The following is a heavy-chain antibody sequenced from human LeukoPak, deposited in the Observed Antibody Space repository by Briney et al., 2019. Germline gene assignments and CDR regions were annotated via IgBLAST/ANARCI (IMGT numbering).Heavy chain of an antibody. CDR2: IYHSGST. CDR3: ARAPEDYGSGSYHDY. V-gene: IGHV4-4*02. D-gene: IGHD3-10*01. Sequence: SETLSLTCAVSGGSISSSNWWSGGRPPPGKGLEWIGEIYHSGSTNYNPSLKRRVTISVDKSKNQFSLKLSSVTAADTAVYYCARAPEDYGSGSYHDYWGQGTLVTVSS. J-gene: IGHJ4*02. CDR1: GGSISSSNW.